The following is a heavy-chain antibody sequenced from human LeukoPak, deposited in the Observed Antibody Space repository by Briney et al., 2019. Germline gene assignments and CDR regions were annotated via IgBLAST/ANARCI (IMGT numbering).Heavy chain of an antibody. J-gene: IGHJ6*02. CDR3: ARVLIRWQLVRPYYGMDV. Sequence: GGSLRLSCAASGFTFSSYWMSWVRQAPGKGLEWVANIKQDGSEKYYVDSVKGRFTISRDNAKNSLYLQMNSLRAEDTAVYYCARVLIRWQLVRPYYGMDVWGQGTTVTVS. V-gene: IGHV3-7*01. CDR2: IKQDGSEK. CDR1: GFTFSSYW. D-gene: IGHD6-6*01.